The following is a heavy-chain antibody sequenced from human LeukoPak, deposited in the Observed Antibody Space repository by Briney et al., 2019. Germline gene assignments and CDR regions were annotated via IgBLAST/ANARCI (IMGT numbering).Heavy chain of an antibody. CDR3: ASTETNLRFLEWPKGVAFDI. V-gene: IGHV3-21*01. D-gene: IGHD3-3*01. CDR1: GFTFSSYS. CDR2: ISSSSSYI. Sequence: GGSLRLSCAASGFTFSSYSMNWVRQAPGKGLEWVSSISSSSSYIYYADSVKGRFTISRDNAKNSLYLQMNSLRAEDTAVYYCASTETNLRFLEWPKGVAFDIWGQGTMVTVSS. J-gene: IGHJ3*02.